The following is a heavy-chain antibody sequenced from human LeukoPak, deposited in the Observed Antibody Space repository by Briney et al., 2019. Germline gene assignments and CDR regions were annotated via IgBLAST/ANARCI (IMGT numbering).Heavy chain of an antibody. D-gene: IGHD2-15*01. CDR1: GFNFRNRW. Sequence: GGSLRLSCVASGFNFRNRWMAWIRHAPGRGLEWVANINKDGNEKYYLDSVRGRFTISRDNAKNSLYLQMNSLGAEDTAVYYCVRELVVGPAEYFQSWGQGTLVTVSS. CDR2: INKDGNEK. V-gene: IGHV3-7*01. CDR3: VRELVVGPAEYFQS. J-gene: IGHJ1*01.